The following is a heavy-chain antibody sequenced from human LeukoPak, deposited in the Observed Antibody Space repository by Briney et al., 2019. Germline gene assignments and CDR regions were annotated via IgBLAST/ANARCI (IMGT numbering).Heavy chain of an antibody. CDR2: IIPIFGTA. D-gene: IGHD4-11*01. CDR3: ARDRGIDYSNPHHYYMDV. V-gene: IGHV1-69*13. CDR1: GGTFSSYA. Sequence: GASVKVSCKASGGTFSSYAISWVRQAPGQGLEWMGGIIPIFGTANYAQKFQGRVTITADESTSTAYMELSSLRSEDTAVYYCARDRGIDYSNPHHYYMDVWGKGTTVTVSS. J-gene: IGHJ6*03.